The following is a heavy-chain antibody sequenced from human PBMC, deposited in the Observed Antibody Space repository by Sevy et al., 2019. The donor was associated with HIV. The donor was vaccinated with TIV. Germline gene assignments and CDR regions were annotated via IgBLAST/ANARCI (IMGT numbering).Heavy chain of an antibody. D-gene: IGHD6-19*01. J-gene: IGHJ3*02. CDR3: ARDVLAVAGTGWGAFDI. Sequence: GGSLRLSCAASGFTFSSYAMHWVRQAPGKGLEWVAVISYDGSNKYYADSVKGRFTISRDNSKNTLYLQMNSLRAEDTAVYYWARDVLAVAGTGWGAFDIWGQGTMVTVSS. CDR2: ISYDGSNK. V-gene: IGHV3-30-3*01. CDR1: GFTFSSYA.